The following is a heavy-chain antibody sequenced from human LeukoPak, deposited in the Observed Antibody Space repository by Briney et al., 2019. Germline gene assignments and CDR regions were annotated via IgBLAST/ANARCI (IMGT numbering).Heavy chain of an antibody. CDR3: ARMPPYQVLRDIVGDTGDK. CDR1: GDSVSSNSFY. Sequence: PSETLSLTCTVSGDSVSSNSFYGSWIRQPAGKGLEWIGHIYFSGSTSYNPSLKSRVTISVDTSRNQFSLKLRSVTAADTAVYYCARMPPYQVLRDIVGDTGDKWGQGTLVTVSS. J-gene: IGHJ4*02. D-gene: IGHD1-26*01. V-gene: IGHV4-61*10. CDR2: IYFSGST.